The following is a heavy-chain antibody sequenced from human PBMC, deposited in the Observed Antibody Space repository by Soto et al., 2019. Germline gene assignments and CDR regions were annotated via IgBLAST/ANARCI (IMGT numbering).Heavy chain of an antibody. Sequence: GSFPTLVNPTRTLTLTCTFSGFSLSTRGVGVGWIRRPPGKALWWLALIYWNDDKRYSPSLKSRLTITKDTSKNQVVLTMTNMDPVDTATYYCAHDDTYYDFWSGYYPYYFDYWGQGTLVTVSS. CDR1: GFSLSTRGVG. V-gene: IGHV2-5*01. CDR2: IYWNDDK. D-gene: IGHD3-3*01. J-gene: IGHJ4*02. CDR3: AHDDTYYDFWSGYYPYYFDY.